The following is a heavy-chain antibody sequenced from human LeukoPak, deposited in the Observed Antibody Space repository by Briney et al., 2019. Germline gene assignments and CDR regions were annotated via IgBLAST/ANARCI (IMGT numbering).Heavy chain of an antibody. D-gene: IGHD3-3*01. CDR3: ARSLFNYDFWSGYSVSFDY. V-gene: IGHV1-69*13. CDR2: IIPIFGTA. CDR1: GGTFSSYA. J-gene: IGHJ4*02. Sequence: SVKVSCKASGGTFSSYAISWVRQAPGQGLEWMGGIIPIFGTANYAQKFQGRVTITADESTSTAYMELSSLRSEDTAVYYCARSLFNYDFWSGYSVSFDYWGQGTLVTVSS.